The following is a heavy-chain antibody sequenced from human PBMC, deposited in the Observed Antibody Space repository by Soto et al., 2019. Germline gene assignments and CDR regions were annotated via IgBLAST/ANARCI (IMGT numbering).Heavy chain of an antibody. CDR1: GFTFSSYG. D-gene: IGHD6-13*01. V-gene: IGHV3-30*18. CDR2: ISYDGSNK. J-gene: IGHJ6*02. Sequence: PGGSLRLSCAACGFTFSSYGMHWVRQAPGKGLEWVAVISYDGSNKYYADSVKGRFTISRDNSKNTLYLQMNSLRAEDTAVYYCAKGGGSSWYRRYYYYGMDVWGQGTTVTVSS. CDR3: AKGGGSSWYRRYYYYGMDV.